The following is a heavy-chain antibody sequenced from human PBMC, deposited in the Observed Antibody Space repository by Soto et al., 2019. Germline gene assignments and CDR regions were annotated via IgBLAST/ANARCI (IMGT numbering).Heavy chain of an antibody. V-gene: IGHV1-69*02. J-gene: IGHJ4*02. CDR3: ARAGYYCSGSYFDY. CDR2: IIPILGIA. CDR1: GGTFSSYT. Sequence: QVQLVQSGAEVKKPGSSVKVSCKASGGTFSSYTISWVRQAPGQGLEWMGRIIPILGIANYAQKFQGRVTITADKSTSTAYMELSSLRSEDTAVYYCARAGYYCSGSYFDYWGQGTLVTVSS. D-gene: IGHD3-10*01.